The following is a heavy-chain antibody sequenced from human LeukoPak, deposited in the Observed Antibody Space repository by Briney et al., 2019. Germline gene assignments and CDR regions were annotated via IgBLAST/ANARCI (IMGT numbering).Heavy chain of an antibody. D-gene: IGHD2-15*01. CDR1: GFTFSSYW. V-gene: IGHV3-7*01. Sequence: GGSLRLSCVASGFTFSSYWMSWVRQASGKGLEWVANITPDGSQKYYLDSVKGQFTISRDNAKNLLFLQMNSLRAEDTAVYYCAKHSGYCSGGSCYAEDLFDYWGQGTLVTVSS. J-gene: IGHJ4*02. CDR2: ITPDGSQK. CDR3: AKHSGYCSGGSCYAEDLFDY.